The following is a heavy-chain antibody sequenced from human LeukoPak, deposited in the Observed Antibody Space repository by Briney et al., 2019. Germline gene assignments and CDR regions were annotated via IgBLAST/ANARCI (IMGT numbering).Heavy chain of an antibody. D-gene: IGHD3-22*01. CDR2: PISKTDGGTT. CDR1: GFTFSNAW. CDR3: TTGPGYDSSGYYYDAY. V-gene: IGHV3-15*01. J-gene: IGHJ4*02. Sequence: GGSLRLSWAASGFTFSNAWMSWVRQAPGKGLEWVGRPISKTDGGTTDYAAPVKGRFTISRDDSKNTLYLQMNSLKTEDTAVYYCTTGPGYDSSGYYYDAYWGQGTLVTVSS.